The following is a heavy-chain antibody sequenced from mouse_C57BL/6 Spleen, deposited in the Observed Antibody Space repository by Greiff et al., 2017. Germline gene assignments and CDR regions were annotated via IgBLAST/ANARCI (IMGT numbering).Heavy chain of an antibody. V-gene: IGHV1-80*01. CDR1: GYAFSSYW. Sequence: VQLQQSGAELVKPGASVKISCKASGYAFSSYWMNWVKQRPGKGLEWIGQIYPGDGDTNYNGKFKGKATLTADKSSSTAYMQLSSLTSEDSAVYFCARPFYYDSSYDAMDDWGQGTSVTVSS. D-gene: IGHD1-1*01. CDR2: IYPGDGDT. J-gene: IGHJ4*01. CDR3: ARPFYYDSSYDAMDD.